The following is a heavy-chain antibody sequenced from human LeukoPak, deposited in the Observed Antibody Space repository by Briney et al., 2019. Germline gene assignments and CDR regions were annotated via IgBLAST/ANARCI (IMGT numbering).Heavy chain of an antibody. CDR3: ATGFNAATHDGY. CDR2: AVQTNSGGIT. D-gene: IGHD1-26*01. CDR1: GFTFSSAW. V-gene: IGHV3-15*04. Sequence: GGSLRLSCAASGFTFSSAWMTWVRQAPGKGLEWVGRAVQTNSGGITEYAAPVRGRFTISRDDSINTLYLQMASLKTEDTGVYYCATGFNAATHDGYWGQGTLVTVPA. J-gene: IGHJ4*02.